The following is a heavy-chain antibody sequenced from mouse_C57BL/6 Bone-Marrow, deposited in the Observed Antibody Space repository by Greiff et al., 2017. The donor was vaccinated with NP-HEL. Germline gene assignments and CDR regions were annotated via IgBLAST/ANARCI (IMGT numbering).Heavy chain of an antibody. Sequence: QVQLQQSGAELAKPGASVKLSCKASGYTFPSYWMHWVKQRPGQGLEWIGYINPSSGYTKYNQKFKDKATLTAAKSSSTAYMQLSSLAYEESAVYYCARYRASTGTRAMDYWGQGTSVTVSS. V-gene: IGHV1-7*01. CDR1: GYTFPSYW. D-gene: IGHD4-1*02. J-gene: IGHJ4*01. CDR3: ARYRASTGTRAMDY. CDR2: INPSSGYT.